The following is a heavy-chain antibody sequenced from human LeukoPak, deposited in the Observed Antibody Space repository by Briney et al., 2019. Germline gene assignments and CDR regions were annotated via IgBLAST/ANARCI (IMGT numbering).Heavy chain of an antibody. CDR3: ARHSSSSEFDY. CDR2: IYSGGST. D-gene: IGHD6-6*01. J-gene: IGHJ4*02. Sequence: GGSLRLSCAASGFTVSSNYMSWVRQAPGKGLEWVSVIYSGGSTYYADSVKGRFTISRDNSKNTLYFQMNSLRAEDTAVYYCARHSSSSEFDYWGQGTLVTVSS. CDR1: GFTVSSNY. V-gene: IGHV3-66*02.